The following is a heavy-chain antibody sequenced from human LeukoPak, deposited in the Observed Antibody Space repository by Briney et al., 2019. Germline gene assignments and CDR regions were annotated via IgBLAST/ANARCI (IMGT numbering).Heavy chain of an antibody. V-gene: IGHV1-46*01. D-gene: IGHD6-6*01. CDR3: ARDLEVGLYSSSSGGGFDY. CDR2: INPSGGST. J-gene: IGHJ4*02. CDR1: GYTFTSYY. Sequence: ASVTVSCKASGYTFTSYYMHWVRQTPGQGLEWMGIINPSGGSTSYAQKFQGRVTMPRDMSTSTVYMELSSLRSEDTAVYYCARDLEVGLYSSSSGGGFDYWGQGTLVTVSS.